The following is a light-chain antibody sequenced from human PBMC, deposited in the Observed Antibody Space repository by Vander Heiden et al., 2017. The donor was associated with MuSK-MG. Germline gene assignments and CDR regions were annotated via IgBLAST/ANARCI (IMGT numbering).Light chain of an antibody. CDR3: SSYEGSSIHGV. CDR1: SSDVGSYNL. J-gene: IGLJ3*02. V-gene: IGLV2-23*02. CDR2: QVN. Sequence: QSALTQPASVSGSPGQSITISCTGTSSDVGSYNLVAWYQQHPGKAPKLIIYQVNKGPPGISDRFSGSKSGNTASLTISGLQAEDEADYYCSSYEGSSIHGVFGGGTKLTVL.